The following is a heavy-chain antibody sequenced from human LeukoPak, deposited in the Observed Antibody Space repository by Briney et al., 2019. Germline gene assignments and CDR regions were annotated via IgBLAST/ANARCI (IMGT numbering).Heavy chain of an antibody. CDR2: ISSSSSSYI. CDR3: ARIYSSSSSRGAFDI. V-gene: IGHV3-21*01. J-gene: IGHJ3*02. CDR1: GFTFSSYS. D-gene: IGHD6-6*01. Sequence: PGGSLRLSCAASGFTFSSYSMNWVRQAPGKGLEWVSSISSSSSSYIYYADSVKGRFTISRDNAKNSLYLQMNSLRAEDTAVYYCARIYSSSSSRGAFDIWGQGTMVTVSS.